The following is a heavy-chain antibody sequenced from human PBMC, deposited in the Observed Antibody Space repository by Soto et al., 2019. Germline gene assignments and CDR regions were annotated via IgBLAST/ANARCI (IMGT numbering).Heavy chain of an antibody. J-gene: IGHJ4*02. CDR2: IYWDDDK. V-gene: IGHV2-5*02. Sequence: QITLNESGPTQVKPRQTLTLTCTFSGFSRTTSGVGVGWIRQSPGKAPECLALIYWDDDKRYSPSLKSRLTITQDTSKNQVVLTMADLDPADTATYYCAHRVLRTVFGLVTTTAIYFDFWGQGTPVAVSS. CDR1: GFSRTTSGVG. CDR3: AHRVLRTVFGLVTTTAIYFDF. D-gene: IGHD3-3*01.